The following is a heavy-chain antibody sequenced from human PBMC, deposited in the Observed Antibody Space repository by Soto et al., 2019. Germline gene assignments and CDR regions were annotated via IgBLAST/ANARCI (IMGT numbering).Heavy chain of an antibody. V-gene: IGHV1-46*01. CDR3: ARDFGEVSTTWVGYLEF. CDR1: GYNLITHY. Sequence: VKVSCKASGYNLITHYMHWVRQAPGQGPEWMGVINPSTGDTSYAQKFQGRVTMARDTYTSTVYMELSNLRYDDTAVYFCARDFGEVSTTWVGYLEFWGQGTPVTVSS. J-gene: IGHJ4*02. CDR2: INPSTGDT. D-gene: IGHD3-3*01.